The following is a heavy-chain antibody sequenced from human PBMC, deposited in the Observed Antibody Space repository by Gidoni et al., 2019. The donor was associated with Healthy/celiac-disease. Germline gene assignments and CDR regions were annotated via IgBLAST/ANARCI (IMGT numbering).Heavy chain of an antibody. V-gene: IGHV3-21*01. Sequence: EVQLVESGGGLVKPGGSLRLSCASSGFTFRSFSMHWVRQAPGTGLEWVSSISSSSSYIYYADSVKGRFTISRDNAKNSLYLQMNSLRAEDTAVYYCASLMDSSSRTMFVFDPWGQGTLVTVSS. CDR3: ASLMDSSSRTMFVFDP. D-gene: IGHD6-13*01. CDR1: GFTFRSFS. CDR2: ISSSSSYI. J-gene: IGHJ5*02.